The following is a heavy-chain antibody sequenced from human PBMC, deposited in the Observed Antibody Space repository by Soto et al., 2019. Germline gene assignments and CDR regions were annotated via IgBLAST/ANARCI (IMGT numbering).Heavy chain of an antibody. Sequence: QVQLQESGPGLVKPSQTLSLTCTLSGASISSGAYYWSWIRQHPGKGLEWNGYIYFNGNTFYNPSLKSLVSISVETYNKQFSLNLRSVTAADTAVYYCARGSYYVRSAVADYWGEGTLVAVSS. CDR3: ARGSYYVRSAVADY. V-gene: IGHV4-31*01. CDR1: GASISSGAYY. J-gene: IGHJ4*02. D-gene: IGHD3-16*01. CDR2: IYFNGNT.